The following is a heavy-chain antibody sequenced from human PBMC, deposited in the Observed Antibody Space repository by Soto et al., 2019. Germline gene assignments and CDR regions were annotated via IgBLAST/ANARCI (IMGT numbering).Heavy chain of an antibody. CDR3: ATATTGDGACDI. D-gene: IGHD2-21*01. CDR2: ISSTGTTI. Sequence: GGSLRLSCAASGFTFSSYEMDWVRQAPGKGLEWVSYISSTGTTIYYTDSVKGRFTISRDNAKPSLYVQRSSLTAEDTAFYDRATATTGDGACDILARGTTVNFS. CDR1: GFTFSSYE. J-gene: IGHJ3*02. V-gene: IGHV3-48*03.